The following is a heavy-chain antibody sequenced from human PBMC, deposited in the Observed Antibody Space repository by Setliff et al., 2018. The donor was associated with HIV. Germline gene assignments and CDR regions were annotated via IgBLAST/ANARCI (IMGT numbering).Heavy chain of an antibody. J-gene: IGHJ4*02. Sequence: PSETLSLTCTVSGGSIRSYYWSWIRQPPGKGLEWIGYIYYSGSTNYNPSLKSRVTISVDTSKNQFSLKLSSVTAADTAVYYCARVHYHDKYYFDYWGQGTLVTVSS. D-gene: IGHD3-22*01. CDR1: GGSIRSYY. V-gene: IGHV4-59*12. CDR2: IYYSGST. CDR3: ARVHYHDKYYFDY.